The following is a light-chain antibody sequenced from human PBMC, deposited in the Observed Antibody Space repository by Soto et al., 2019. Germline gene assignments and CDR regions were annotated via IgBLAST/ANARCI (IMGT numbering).Light chain of an antibody. CDR3: QQYGSSSIT. CDR1: QSVRSSY. V-gene: IGKV3-20*01. CDR2: GAS. Sequence: EIVLTQSPGTLSLSPGQRATLYCRASQSVRSSYLAWYQQKPGQAPRLLIYGASTRTTGLPDRFRGSGSGTDFTLTISRLEPEDFAVYYCQQYGSSSITFGQGTRLEI. J-gene: IGKJ5*01.